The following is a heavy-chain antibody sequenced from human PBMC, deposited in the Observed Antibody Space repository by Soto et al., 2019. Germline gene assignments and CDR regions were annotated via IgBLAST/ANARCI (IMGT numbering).Heavy chain of an antibody. D-gene: IGHD2-15*01. V-gene: IGHV3-33*01. CDR2: IWYDGSNK. CDR3: ARDDGGKFDY. Sequence: QVQLVESGGGVVQPGRSLRLSCAASGFTFSSYGMHWVRQAPGKGLEWVAVIWYDGSNKYYADSVKARFTISRDNSKNTLYLQMNSLRDEDTAVYYCARDDGGKFDYWGQGTPVTVSS. J-gene: IGHJ4*02. CDR1: GFTFSSYG.